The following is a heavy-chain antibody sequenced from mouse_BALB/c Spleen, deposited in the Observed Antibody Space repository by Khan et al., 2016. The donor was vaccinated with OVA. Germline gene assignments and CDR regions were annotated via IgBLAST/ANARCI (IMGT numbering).Heavy chain of an antibody. J-gene: IGHJ3*01. D-gene: IGHD1-1*01. CDR1: GFTFSTYG. CDR2: VSTGGHYT. Sequence: EVELVESGGDVVKPGGSLKLSCAASGFTFSTYGMSWVRQTPDKRLEWVATVSTGGHYTYYPDPVKGRFTISRDNAKNTLYLQMSSLKSEDTAMFYCARIAYYYDSEGFDYWGQGTLVTVSA. V-gene: IGHV5-6*01. CDR3: ARIAYYYDSEGFDY.